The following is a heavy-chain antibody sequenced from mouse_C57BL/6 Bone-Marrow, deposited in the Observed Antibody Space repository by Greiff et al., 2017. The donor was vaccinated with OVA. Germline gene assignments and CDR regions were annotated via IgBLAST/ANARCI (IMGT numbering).Heavy chain of an antibody. J-gene: IGHJ2*01. V-gene: IGHV1-59*01. CDR3: ARSEFITTVVAYYFDY. CDR1: GYTFTSYW. Sequence: QVQLQQPGAELVRPGTSVKLSCKASGYTFTSYWMHWVKQRPGQGLEWIGVIDPSDSYTNYNQKFKGKATLTVDTPSSTAYMQLSSLTSEDSAVYYCARSEFITTVVAYYFDYWGQGTTLTVSS. CDR2: IDPSDSYT. D-gene: IGHD1-1*01.